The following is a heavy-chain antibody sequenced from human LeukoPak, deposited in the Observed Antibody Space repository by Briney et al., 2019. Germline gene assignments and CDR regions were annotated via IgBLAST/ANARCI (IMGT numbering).Heavy chain of an antibody. D-gene: IGHD1-26*01. J-gene: IGHJ4*02. Sequence: GGSLRLSCTASGFTFSGYSMNWVRQAPGKGLEWVSYISSSSSTIYYADSVKGRFTISRDNAKNSLYLQMNSLRAEDTAVYYCARDGLGATFDYWGQGTLVTVSS. V-gene: IGHV3-48*04. CDR3: ARDGLGATFDY. CDR1: GFTFSGYS. CDR2: ISSSSSTI.